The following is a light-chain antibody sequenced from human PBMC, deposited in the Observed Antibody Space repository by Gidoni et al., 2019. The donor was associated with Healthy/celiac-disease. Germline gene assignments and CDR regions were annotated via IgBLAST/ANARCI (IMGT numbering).Light chain of an antibody. J-gene: IGLJ1*01. CDR3: SSYTSSSTRV. Sequence: QSALTQPASVSGSPGKTIPIPCAVTSSDVGVYNYVSWYQQHPGKSTNLMIYDVSNRPSGVSNRFSGSKSGHTASLTISGLQAEDEADYYCSSYTSSSTRVFGTGTKVTVL. CDR2: DVS. V-gene: IGLV2-14*03. CDR1: SSDVGVYNY.